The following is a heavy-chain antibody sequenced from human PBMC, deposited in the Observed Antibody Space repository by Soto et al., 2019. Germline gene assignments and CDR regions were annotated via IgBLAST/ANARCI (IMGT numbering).Heavy chain of an antibody. V-gene: IGHV3-9*01. CDR3: AKGRGALAVVSNWFDP. CDR1: GFTFEDSA. J-gene: IGHJ5*02. D-gene: IGHD2-2*01. CDR2: INWNGGSV. Sequence: EVQLVESGGGLVQPGRSLRLSCAAFGFTFEDSAMHWIRQTPGKGLEWVAGINWNGGSVGYADSVKGRFTISRDNANNSLFLQMASLRPEDTALYYCAKGRGALAVVSNWFDPWGQGTLVTVSS.